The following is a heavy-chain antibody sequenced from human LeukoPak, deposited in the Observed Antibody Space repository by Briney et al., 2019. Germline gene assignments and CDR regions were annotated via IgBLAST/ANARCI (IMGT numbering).Heavy chain of an antibody. CDR2: ISGSGGST. V-gene: IGHV3-23*01. CDR1: GFTFSSYW. D-gene: IGHD2-21*02. Sequence: GGSLRLSCAASGFTFSSYWMSWVRQAPGKGLEWVSAISGSGGSTYYADSVKGRFTISRDNSKNTLYLQMNSLRAEDTAVYYCAKDNRGVVTAIGHDIWGQGTMVTVSS. CDR3: AKDNRGVVTAIGHDI. J-gene: IGHJ3*02.